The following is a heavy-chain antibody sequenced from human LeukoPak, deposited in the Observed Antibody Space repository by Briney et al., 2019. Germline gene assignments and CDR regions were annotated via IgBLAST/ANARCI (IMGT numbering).Heavy chain of an antibody. CDR3: ASGGAVQGVNWFDP. CDR2: IYYSGST. D-gene: IGHD3-10*01. Sequence: SGTLSLTCTVSGGSISSYYWSWIRQPPGKGLEWIGYIYYSGSTNYNPSLKSRVTISVDTSKNQFSLKLSSVNAADTAVYYCASGGAVQGVNWFDPWGQGTLVTVSS. V-gene: IGHV4-59*01. CDR1: GGSISSYY. J-gene: IGHJ5*02.